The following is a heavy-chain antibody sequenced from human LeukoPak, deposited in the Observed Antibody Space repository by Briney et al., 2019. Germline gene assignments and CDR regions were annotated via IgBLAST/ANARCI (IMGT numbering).Heavy chain of an antibody. J-gene: IGHJ4*02. V-gene: IGHV3-23*01. CDR2: ISGSGSTT. CDR3: AKANSGSASRGYFDY. Sequence: GGSLRLSCAASGFTFSTYGMSWVRQAPGKGLEWVSGISGSGSTTYYADSVKGRFTISRDNSKNTLYLQMNSLRAEDTAVYYCAKANSGSASRGYFDYWGQGTLVTVSS. CDR1: GFTFSTYG. D-gene: IGHD6-25*01.